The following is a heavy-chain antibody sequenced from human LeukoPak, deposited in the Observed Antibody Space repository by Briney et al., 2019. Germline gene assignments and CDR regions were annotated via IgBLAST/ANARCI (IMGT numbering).Heavy chain of an antibody. CDR3: AKDRGPDYAPYGSATQFY. J-gene: IGHJ4*02. CDR2: ISGSGDSI. CDR1: GLTFSRSA. Sequence: GGSLRLSCAASGLTFSRSAMSWVRQAPGTGLQWVSSISGSGDSIYYADSVKGRFTISRDNFKNTLFLQMNSLRAEDTAIYYCAKDRGPDYAPYGSATQFYWGRGALVTVSS. V-gene: IGHV3-23*01. D-gene: IGHD4-17*01.